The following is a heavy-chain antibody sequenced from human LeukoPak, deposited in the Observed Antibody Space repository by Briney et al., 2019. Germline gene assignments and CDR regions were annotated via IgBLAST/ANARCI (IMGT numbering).Heavy chain of an antibody. Sequence: SGGSLRLSCAASGLTFSSYAMSWVRQAPGKGLEWVAGITGSGGSTDYGDSVKGRFTISRDSSKNTLYLQMNSLRAEDTAIYYCAKGEFWYYYMDVWGKGTTVTVSS. D-gene: IGHD3-10*01. J-gene: IGHJ6*03. CDR2: ITGSGGST. V-gene: IGHV3-23*01. CDR1: GLTFSSYA. CDR3: AKGEFWYYYMDV.